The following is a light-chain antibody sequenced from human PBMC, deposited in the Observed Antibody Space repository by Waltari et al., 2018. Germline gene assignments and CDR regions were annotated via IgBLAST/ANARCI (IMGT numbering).Light chain of an antibody. CDR3: QQRSSWLT. CDR2: DAS. V-gene: IGKV3-11*01. CDR1: QSVNRY. Sequence: EIVLTQSPATLSLSPGERATLSCRASQSVNRYLAWYQQKPGQAPRLLIYDASNRATGIPARFSGSGSATDLTLTISSLEPEDFAVYYCQQRSSWLTFGGGTKVEIK. J-gene: IGKJ4*01.